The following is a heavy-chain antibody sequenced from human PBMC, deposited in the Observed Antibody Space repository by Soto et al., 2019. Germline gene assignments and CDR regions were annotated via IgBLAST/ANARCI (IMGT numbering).Heavy chain of an antibody. V-gene: IGHV4-30-2*01. J-gene: IGHJ4*02. CDR1: GGSISSGGYS. Sequence: QLQLQESGSGLVKPSQTLSLTCAVSGGSISSGGYSWSWIRQPPGKGLEWIGYIYHSGSTYYNPSLXSXVXIXXDRSKNQFALKLSSVTAADTAVYYCARGEVVALGYWGQGTLVTVSS. CDR2: IYHSGST. D-gene: IGHD2-15*01. CDR3: ARGEVVALGY.